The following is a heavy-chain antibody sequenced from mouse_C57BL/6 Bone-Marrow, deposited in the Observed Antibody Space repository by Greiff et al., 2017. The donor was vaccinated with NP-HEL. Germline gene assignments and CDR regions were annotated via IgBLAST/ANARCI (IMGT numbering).Heavy chain of an antibody. CDR2: INPYNGGT. Sequence: VQLQQSGPVLVKPGASVKMSCKASGYTFTDYYMNWVKQSHGKSLEWIGVINPYNGGTSYNQEFKGKATLTVDKSSSTAYMELNSLTSEDSAVYYCARLCSSGFFAYWGQGTLVTVSA. D-gene: IGHD3-2*02. CDR1: GYTFTDYY. J-gene: IGHJ3*01. CDR3: ARLCSSGFFAY. V-gene: IGHV1-19*01.